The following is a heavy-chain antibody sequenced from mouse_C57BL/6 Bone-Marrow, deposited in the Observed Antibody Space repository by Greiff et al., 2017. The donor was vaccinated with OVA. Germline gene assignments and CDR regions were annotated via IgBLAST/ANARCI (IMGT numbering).Heavy chain of an antibody. D-gene: IGHD2-4*01. Sequence: QVQLKQPGAELVKPGASVKLSCKASGYTFTSYWMHWVKQRPGRGLEWIGRIDPNSGGTKYNEKFKSKATLTVDKPSRTAYMQLSSLTSEESAVYYCARWDYEGEAWFAYWGQGTLVTVSA. CDR1: GYTFTSYW. CDR2: IDPNSGGT. CDR3: ARWDYEGEAWFAY. V-gene: IGHV1-72*01. J-gene: IGHJ3*01.